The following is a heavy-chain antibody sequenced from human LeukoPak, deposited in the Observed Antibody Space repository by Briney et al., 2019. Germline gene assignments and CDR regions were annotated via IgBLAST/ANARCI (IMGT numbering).Heavy chain of an antibody. J-gene: IGHJ6*02. CDR2: IWYDGSNK. Sequence: GGSLRLSCAASGFTFSSYGMHWVRQAPGKGLEWVAVIWYDGSNKYYADSVKGRFTISRDNSKNTLYLQMNSLRAEDTAVYYCARDLMATIYYYYGMDVWGQGTTVTVSS. CDR3: ARDLMATIYYYYGMDV. CDR1: GFTFSSYG. D-gene: IGHD5-24*01. V-gene: IGHV3-33*01.